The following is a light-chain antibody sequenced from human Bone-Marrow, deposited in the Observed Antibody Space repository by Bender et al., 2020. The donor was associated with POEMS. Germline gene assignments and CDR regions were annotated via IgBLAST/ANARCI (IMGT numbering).Light chain of an antibody. CDR1: KLGDKY. J-gene: IGLJ2*01. V-gene: IGLV3-1*01. CDR2: QGT. Sequence: SYELTQPPSVSVSPGQTASISCSGDKLGDKYAWWYQQKPGQSPVLVIYQGTKRPSGIPERFSGSNSGNTATLNISGTQAMDEADYYCQAWDSSTVVFGGGTKLTVL. CDR3: QAWDSSTVV.